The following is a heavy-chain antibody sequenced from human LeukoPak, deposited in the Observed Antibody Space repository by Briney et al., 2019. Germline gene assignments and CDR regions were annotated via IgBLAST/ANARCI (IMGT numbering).Heavy chain of an antibody. CDR1: GGSISSGGYS. CDR3: ARGGYYDILTGYENWFDP. CDR2: IYHSGST. J-gene: IGHJ5*02. Sequence: PSETLSLTCAVSGGSISSGGYSWSWIRQPPGKGLEWIGYIYHSGSTYYNPSLKSRVTISVDRSKNQFSLKLSSVTTADTAVYYCARGGYYDILTGYENWFDPWGQGTLVTVSS. V-gene: IGHV4-30-2*01. D-gene: IGHD3-9*01.